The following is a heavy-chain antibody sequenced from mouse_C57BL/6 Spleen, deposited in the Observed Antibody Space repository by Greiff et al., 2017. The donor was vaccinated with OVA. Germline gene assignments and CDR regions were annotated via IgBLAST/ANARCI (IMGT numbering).Heavy chain of an antibody. Sequence: VQLQQSGAELVRPGASVTLSCKASGYTFTDYEMHWVKQTPVHGLEWIGAIDPETGGTAYNQKFKGKAILTADKSSSTAYMELRSLTSEDSAVYYCTRYYYGSYYFDYWGQGTTLTVSS. V-gene: IGHV1-15*01. CDR1: GYTFTDYE. CDR3: TRYYYGSYYFDY. J-gene: IGHJ2*01. CDR2: IDPETGGT. D-gene: IGHD1-1*01.